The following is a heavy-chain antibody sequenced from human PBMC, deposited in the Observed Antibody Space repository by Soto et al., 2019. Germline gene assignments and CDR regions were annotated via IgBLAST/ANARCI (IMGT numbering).Heavy chain of an antibody. CDR1: GFTFSNYA. CDR2: ISHDGSEE. CDR3: ARDRDGILTGYHDY. Sequence: QVQLVESGGGVVQPGRSLRLSCAASGFTFSNYALNWVRRAPGKGLERVAVISHDGSEEYYAESVKGRFTISRDNSKNTLYLQMNSLRGEDTAVYYCARDRDGILTGYHDYWGQGTLVTVSS. J-gene: IGHJ4*02. V-gene: IGHV3-30-3*01. D-gene: IGHD3-9*01.